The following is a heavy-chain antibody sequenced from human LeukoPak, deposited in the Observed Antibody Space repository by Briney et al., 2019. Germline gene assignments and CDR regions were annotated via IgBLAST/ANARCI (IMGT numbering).Heavy chain of an antibody. D-gene: IGHD5-24*01. J-gene: IGHJ4*02. CDR2: ISSSSSYI. V-gene: IGHV3-21*01. CDR1: GFTFSSYS. CDR3: AKGEEMATTFDY. Sequence: GGSLRLSCAAPGFTFSSYSMNWVRQAPGRGLEWVSSISSSSSYIYYGDSVKGRFTISRDNSKNTLYLQMNSLRAEDTAVYYCAKGEEMATTFDYWGQGTLVTVSS.